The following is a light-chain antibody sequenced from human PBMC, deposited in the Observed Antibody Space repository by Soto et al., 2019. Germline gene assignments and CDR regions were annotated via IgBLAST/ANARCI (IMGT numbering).Light chain of an antibody. J-gene: IGLJ1*01. V-gene: IGLV2-14*02. CDR2: EGS. Sequence: QSVLTQPASVSGSPGQSITISCTGTSSDVGSYNLVSWYQQHPGKAPKLMIYEGSKRPSGVSNHFFGSQSGNTASLTISGLQAEDEADYYCSSFTSAYTFVFGSGTKVTVL. CDR1: SSDVGSYNL. CDR3: SSFTSAYTFV.